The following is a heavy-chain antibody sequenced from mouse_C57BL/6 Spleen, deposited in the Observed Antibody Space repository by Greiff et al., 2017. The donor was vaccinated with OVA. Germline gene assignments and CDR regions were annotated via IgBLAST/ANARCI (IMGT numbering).Heavy chain of an antibody. CDR2: IDPETGGT. J-gene: IGHJ2*01. CDR1: GYTFTDYE. Sequence: QVQLQQSGAELVRPGASVTLSCKASGYTFTDYEMHWVKQTPVHGLEWIGAIDPETGGTAYNQKFKGKAILTADKSSSTAYMELRSLTSEDSAVYDCTRSGIYYDYEDYWGQGTTLTVSS. CDR3: TRSGIYYDYEDY. V-gene: IGHV1-15*01. D-gene: IGHD2-4*01.